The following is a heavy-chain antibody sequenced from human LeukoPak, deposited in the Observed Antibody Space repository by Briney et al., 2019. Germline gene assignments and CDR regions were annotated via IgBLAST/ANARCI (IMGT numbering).Heavy chain of an antibody. CDR2: INPNSGGT. CDR3: ARAYSNYIYYFDY. V-gene: IGHV1-2*04. Sequence: ASVKVSCKASGGTFSSYAFSWVRQAPGQGLEWMGWINPNSGGTNYAQKFQGWVTMTRDTSISTAYMELSRLRSDDTAVYYCARAYSNYIYYFDYWGQGTLVTVSS. J-gene: IGHJ4*02. CDR1: GGTFSSYA. D-gene: IGHD4-11*01.